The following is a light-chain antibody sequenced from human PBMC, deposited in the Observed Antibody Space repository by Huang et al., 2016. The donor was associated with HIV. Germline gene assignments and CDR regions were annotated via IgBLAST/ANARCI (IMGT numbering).Light chain of an antibody. Sequence: VMIQSPASLAVSLGERATINCKSSRNLFYTPKNKNYLAWYQQKPGQPPKLLFYGASTRESGVPDRFSGGGSGTDFTLTIRSLQAEDVAVYYCQQHFTTPQTFGQGTRVEIK. V-gene: IGKV4-1*01. CDR1: RNLFYTPKNKNY. CDR2: GAS. CDR3: QQHFTTPQT. J-gene: IGKJ2*01.